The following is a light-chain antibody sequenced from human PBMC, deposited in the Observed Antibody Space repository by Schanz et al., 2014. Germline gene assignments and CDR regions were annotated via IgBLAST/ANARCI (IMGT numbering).Light chain of an antibody. V-gene: IGLV2-8*01. CDR3: AAWDDSLSGRWV. CDR1: SSDVGGYNF. CDR2: EVS. J-gene: IGLJ3*02. Sequence: QSVLTQPPSASGSPGQSVTISCTGTSSDVGGYNFVSWYQQHPGKAPKLMIYEVSNRPSGVPDRFSGSKSGNTASLTVSGLQAEDEADYYCAAWDDSLSGRWVFGGGTKLTVL.